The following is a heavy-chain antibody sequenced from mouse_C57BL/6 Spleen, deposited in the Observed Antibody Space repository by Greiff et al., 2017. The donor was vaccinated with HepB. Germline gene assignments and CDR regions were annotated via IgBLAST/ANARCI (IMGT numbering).Heavy chain of an antibody. J-gene: IGHJ2*01. V-gene: IGHV5-4*01. CDR1: GFTFSSYA. Sequence: EVQVVESGGGLVKPGGSLKLSCAASGFTFSSYAMSWVRQTPEKRLEWVATISDGGSYTYYPDNVKGRFTISRDNAKNNLYLQMSHLKSEDTAMYYCAREHYGSSHFDYWGQGTTLTVSS. CDR3: AREHYGSSHFDY. CDR2: ISDGGSYT. D-gene: IGHD1-1*01.